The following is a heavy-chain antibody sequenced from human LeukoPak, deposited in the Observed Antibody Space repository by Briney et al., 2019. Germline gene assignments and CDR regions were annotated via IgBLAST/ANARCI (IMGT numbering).Heavy chain of an antibody. V-gene: IGHV1-69*02. Sequence: SVKVSCKASGGTFSSYTISWVRQAPGQGLEWMGKIIPILGIANYAQKFQGRVTITAEKSTSTAYMELSSLRSEDTAVYYCARKGTVTTPLYYYGMDVWGQGTTVTVSS. J-gene: IGHJ6*02. CDR3: ARKGTVTTPLYYYGMDV. CDR2: IIPILGIA. D-gene: IGHD4-17*01. CDR1: GGTFSSYT.